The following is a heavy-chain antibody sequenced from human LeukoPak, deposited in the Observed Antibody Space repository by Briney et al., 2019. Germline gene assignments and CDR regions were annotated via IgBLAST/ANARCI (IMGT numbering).Heavy chain of an antibody. V-gene: IGHV1-2*02. J-gene: IGHJ6*03. CDR2: INPNSGGT. CDR3: ARALIYYYMGV. CDR1: GYTFTGYY. Sequence: ASVKVSCKASGYTFTGYYMHWVRQAPGQGLEWMGWINPNSGGTKYAQKFQGRVTMTRDTSISTAYMEVSRLRSDDTAVYYCARALIYYYMGVWGKGTTVTIS.